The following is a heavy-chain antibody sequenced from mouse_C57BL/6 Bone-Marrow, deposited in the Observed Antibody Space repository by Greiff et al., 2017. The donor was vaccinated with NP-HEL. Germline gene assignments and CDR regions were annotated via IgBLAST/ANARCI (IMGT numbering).Heavy chain of an antibody. Sequence: QVQLQQPWAELVKPGASVKMSCKASGYTFTSYWITWVKQRPGQGLEWIGDIYPGSGSTNYNEKFKSKATLTVDTSSSTAYMQLSSLTSEDSAVYYCAREGIYYYGSSDYWGQGTTLTVSA. V-gene: IGHV1-55*01. CDR3: AREGIYYYGSSDY. CDR2: IYPGSGST. D-gene: IGHD1-1*01. J-gene: IGHJ2*01. CDR1: GYTFTSYW.